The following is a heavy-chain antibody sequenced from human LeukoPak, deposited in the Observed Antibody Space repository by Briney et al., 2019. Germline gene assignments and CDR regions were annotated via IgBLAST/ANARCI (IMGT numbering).Heavy chain of an antibody. CDR3: ARTGVDYDYVWGSYRGGWYFDY. V-gene: IGHV4-34*01. Sequence: SETLSLTCAVYGGSFSGYYWSWIRQPPGKGLEWIGEINHSGRTNYRPSLKSRVTISVDTSKNQFSLKLSSVTAEDTAVYYCARTGVDYDYVWGSYRGGWYFDYWGQGTLVTVSS. D-gene: IGHD3-16*02. CDR2: INHSGRT. CDR1: GGSFSGYY. J-gene: IGHJ4*02.